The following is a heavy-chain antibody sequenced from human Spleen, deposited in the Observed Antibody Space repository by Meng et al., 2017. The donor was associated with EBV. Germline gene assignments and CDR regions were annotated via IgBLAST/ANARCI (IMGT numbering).Heavy chain of an antibody. CDR2: KYYRSKWYN. J-gene: IGHJ4*02. D-gene: IGHD6-13*01. CDR3: TRAPQQIATAGAQFDY. Sequence: QVQLQQSGPGLGXXXXXLALTCXXXGGSVSSNSGAWNWIRQSPSRGLEWLGRKYYRSKWYNDYAVSVKSRISINPDTSKNQFSLQLNSVTPEDTAVYYCTRAPQQIATAGAQFDYWGQGTLVTVSS. V-gene: IGHV6-1*01. CDR1: GGSVSSNSGA.